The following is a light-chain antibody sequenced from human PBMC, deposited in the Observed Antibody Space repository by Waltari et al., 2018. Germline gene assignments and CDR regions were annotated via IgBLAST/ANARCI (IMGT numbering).Light chain of an antibody. CDR3: CSYGGTYVA. J-gene: IGLJ2*01. CDR2: DVS. CDR1: SSDVGGYNY. Sequence: QSALTQPRSVSGSPGPSVTISCTGTSSDVGGYNYVSWYQQHPGKAPKLMFYDVSKRPSGVPWRFSGSKSGNTASLTISGLQAEDEADYYCCSYGGTYVAFGGGTKLTVL. V-gene: IGLV2-11*01.